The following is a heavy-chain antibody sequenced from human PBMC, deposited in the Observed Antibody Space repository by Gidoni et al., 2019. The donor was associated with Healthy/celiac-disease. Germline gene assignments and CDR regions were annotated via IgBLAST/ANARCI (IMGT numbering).Heavy chain of an antibody. CDR2: INPSGGST. J-gene: IGHJ5*02. CDR1: GTTFTSYY. Sequence: QLQLVQSGAEVTKPGASVTVSCKATGTTFTSYYMHWVRQAPGQGLEWMGIINPSGGSTSYAQKFQGRVTMARDTSTSRVYMELSSLRSEDTAVYYCASGRNRNWFDPWGQGTLVTVSS. CDR3: ASGRNRNWFDP. D-gene: IGHD1-1*01. V-gene: IGHV1-46*01.